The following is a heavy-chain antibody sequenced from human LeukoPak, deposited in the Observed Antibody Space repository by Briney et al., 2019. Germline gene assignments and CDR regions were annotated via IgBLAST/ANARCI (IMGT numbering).Heavy chain of an antibody. CDR2: ISKDGSNK. Sequence: GVLRLSCAVSGFTVSSYNMHWVRQAPGKGLEWVALISKDGSNKYYADSAKGRFTISRDSSKDTLYLQMNSLRVEDTAVYYCAKVAPYCSSTNCYHSPHYGMDVWGQGTTVTVSS. CDR1: GFTVSSYN. J-gene: IGHJ6*02. CDR3: AKVAPYCSSTNCYHSPHYGMDV. V-gene: IGHV3-30*18. D-gene: IGHD2-2*01.